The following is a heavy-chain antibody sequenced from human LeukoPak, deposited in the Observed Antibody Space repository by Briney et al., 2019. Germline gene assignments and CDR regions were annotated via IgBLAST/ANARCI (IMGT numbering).Heavy chain of an antibody. J-gene: IGHJ4*02. CDR2: ISGRGDST. D-gene: IGHD2-15*01. CDR1: GVTFSDYA. Sequence: PGGSLRLSCAASGVTFSDYAMSWVRQALGKGLEWVSDISGRGDSTYYADSVKGRFTISRDKSKNTVYLQMNSLRAEDTAVYYCAILGYCSGGSCYHAIYFDYWGQGTLVTVSS. CDR3: AILGYCSGGSCYHAIYFDY. V-gene: IGHV3-23*01.